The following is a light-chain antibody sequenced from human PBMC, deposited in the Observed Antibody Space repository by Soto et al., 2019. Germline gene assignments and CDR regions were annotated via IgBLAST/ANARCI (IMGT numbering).Light chain of an antibody. CDR3: SSYTSSTTPVV. Sequence: QSALTQPASVSGSPGQSITISCTGTSSDVGGHKYVSWYQQHPGKAPKVMIYDVSNRPSGISNRFSGSKSGNTASLIISGLQAEDEADYYCSSYTSSTTPVVFGGGTKVTVL. V-gene: IGLV2-14*03. J-gene: IGLJ2*01. CDR2: DVS. CDR1: SSDVGGHKY.